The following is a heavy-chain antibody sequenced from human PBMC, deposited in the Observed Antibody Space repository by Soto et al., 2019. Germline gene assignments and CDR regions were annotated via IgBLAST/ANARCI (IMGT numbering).Heavy chain of an antibody. CDR1: GFTFSTYA. D-gene: IGHD1-26*01. V-gene: IGHV3-30*03. CDR3: ARDGVGATAFFGYFDY. CDR2: ISYDGNGI. J-gene: IGHJ4*02. Sequence: GGSLRLSCAASGFTFSTYAMHWVRQAPGKGLEWVAVISYDGNGIYYADSVKGRFTISRDNSKNTLYLQMNSLRAEDTAVYYCARDGVGATAFFGYFDYWGQGALVTVSS.